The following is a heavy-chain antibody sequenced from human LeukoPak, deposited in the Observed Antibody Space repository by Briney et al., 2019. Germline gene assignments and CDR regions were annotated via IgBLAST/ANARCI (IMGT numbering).Heavy chain of an antibody. V-gene: IGHV3-30*15. D-gene: IGHD3-22*01. Sequence: PGGSLRLSCAASGFTFSSYAAHWVRQAPGKGLEWVAAISYDGSKKYYADSAKGRFTISRDNSKNTLDLQVSSPRVEDTAMYYCARAEFYFDSSGYYPFDLGGQGTLVTVSS. J-gene: IGHJ4*02. CDR2: ISYDGSKK. CDR3: ARAEFYFDSSGYYPFDL. CDR1: GFTFSSYA.